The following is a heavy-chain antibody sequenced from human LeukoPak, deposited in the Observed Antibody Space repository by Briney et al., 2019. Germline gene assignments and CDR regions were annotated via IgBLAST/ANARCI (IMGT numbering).Heavy chain of an antibody. Sequence: GGSLRLSCAASGFIFSSYNMNWVRQAPGRGLEWVSFITGSSSNIYYADSVKGRFTVSRDNAKNSLYLQMNSLGAKQMAVYYCARVYYGSGRSLDYWGQGTVVTVSS. CDR1: GFIFSSYN. CDR2: ITGSSSNI. CDR3: ARVYYGSGRSLDY. D-gene: IGHD3-10*01. V-gene: IGHV3-21*01. J-gene: IGHJ4*02.